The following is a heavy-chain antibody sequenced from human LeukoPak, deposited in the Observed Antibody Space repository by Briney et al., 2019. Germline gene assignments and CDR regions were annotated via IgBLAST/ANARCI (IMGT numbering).Heavy chain of an antibody. J-gene: IGHJ4*02. CDR1: GFTFTNYA. V-gene: IGHV3-23*01. Sequence: GGSLRLSCTASGFTFTNYAMNWVRQAPGKGQEWDSTISGSAFSTYYADSVKGRFTISRDNFQNKMYLQMNSLRAEDTALYYCAKVFEEGYYDSSGYYFSATKGGFDYWGQGTLVTVSS. D-gene: IGHD3-22*01. CDR3: AKVFEEGYYDSSGYYFSATKGGFDY. CDR2: ISGSAFST.